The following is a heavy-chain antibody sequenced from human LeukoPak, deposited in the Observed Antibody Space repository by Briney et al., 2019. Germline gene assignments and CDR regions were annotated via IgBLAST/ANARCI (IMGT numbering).Heavy chain of an antibody. CDR2: ISGSGGST. V-gene: IGHV3-23*01. CDR3: ASVDCSSTSCYPFYYMDV. Sequence: GGSLRLSCAASGFTFSSYAMSWVRQAPGKGLEWVSAISGSGGSTYYADSVKGRFTISRDNSKNTLYLQMNSLRAEDTAVYYCASVDCSSTSCYPFYYMDVWGKGTTVTVSS. J-gene: IGHJ6*03. D-gene: IGHD2-2*01. CDR1: GFTFSSYA.